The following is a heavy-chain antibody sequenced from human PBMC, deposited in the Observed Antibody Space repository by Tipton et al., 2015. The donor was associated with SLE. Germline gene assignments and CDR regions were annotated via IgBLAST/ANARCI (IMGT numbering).Heavy chain of an antibody. CDR1: GFTFSSYA. D-gene: IGHD1-1*01. CDR2: ISYDGSNK. J-gene: IGHJ6*02. CDR3: AKVEGTYYYYLMDV. Sequence: SLRLSCAASGFTFSSYAMHWVRQAPGKGLEWVAVISYDGSNKYYAGSVKGRFTISRDNSKNTLYLQMDSLRAEDTAVYYCAKVEGTYYYYLMDVWGQGTTVTVSS. V-gene: IGHV3-30*04.